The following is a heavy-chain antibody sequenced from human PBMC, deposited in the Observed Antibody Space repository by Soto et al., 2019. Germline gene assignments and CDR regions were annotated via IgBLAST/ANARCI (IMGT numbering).Heavy chain of an antibody. CDR3: ARDSASSNLFHA. Sequence: TSVKVSCKASGYTFTGYYMHWVRQAPGQGHEWMGWINPNSGGTNYAQKLQGRVTMTRDTSISTAYMELSRLRSDDTAVYYCARDSASSNLFHARGQGTLVTVSS. CDR1: GYTFTGYY. J-gene: IGHJ1*01. V-gene: IGHV1-2*02. CDR2: INPNSGGT. D-gene: IGHD4-4*01.